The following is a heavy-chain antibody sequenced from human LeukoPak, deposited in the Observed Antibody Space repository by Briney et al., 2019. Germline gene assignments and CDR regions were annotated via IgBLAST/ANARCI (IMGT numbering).Heavy chain of an antibody. D-gene: IGHD2-21*02. V-gene: IGHV3-23*01. CDR3: AKLSLAGDWDY. J-gene: IGHJ4*02. Sequence: GGSLRLSCAASGFTFSSYAMRWVRQAPGKGLEWVSAISGSGGSAYYADSVKGRFTISRDNSKNTLYLQMNSLRAEDTAVYYCAKLSLAGDWDYWGQGTLVTVSS. CDR2: ISGSGGSA. CDR1: GFTFSSYA.